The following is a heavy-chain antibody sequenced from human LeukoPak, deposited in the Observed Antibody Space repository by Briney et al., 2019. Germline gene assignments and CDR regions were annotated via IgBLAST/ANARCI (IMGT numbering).Heavy chain of an antibody. D-gene: IGHD6-13*01. CDR1: GGSISSYY. V-gene: IGHV4-59*01. J-gene: IGHJ4*02. Sequence: PSETLSLTCTLSGGSISSYYWSWIREPPGKGLEWIGYIYYSGTTNYNPSLKSRVTIAVDTSKNQFSLKLSSVTAADTAVYYCARGVYIAAAQYGYWGQGTLVTVSS. CDR2: IYYSGTT. CDR3: ARGVYIAAAQYGY.